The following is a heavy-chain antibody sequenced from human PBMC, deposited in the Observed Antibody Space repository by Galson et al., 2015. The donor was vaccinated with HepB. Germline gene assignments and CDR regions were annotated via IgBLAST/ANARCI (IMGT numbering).Heavy chain of an antibody. CDR2: INPSGGST. CDR3: ARDHRYYDFWSGYYWSRKLNYYYYYMDV. CDR1: GYTFTSYY. J-gene: IGHJ6*03. V-gene: IGHV1-46*01. Sequence: SVKVSCKASGYTFTSYYMHWVRQAPGQGLEWMGIINPSGGSTSYAQKFQGRVTMTRDTSTSTVYMELSSLRSEDTAVYYCARDHRYYDFWSGYYWSRKLNYYYYYMDVWGKGTTVTVSS. D-gene: IGHD3-3*01.